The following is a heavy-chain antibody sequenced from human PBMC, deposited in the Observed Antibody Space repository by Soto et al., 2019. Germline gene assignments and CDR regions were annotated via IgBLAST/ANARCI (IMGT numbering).Heavy chain of an antibody. CDR3: AKLSGATVAFDI. Sequence: LRLSCAASGFTFSSYAMSWVRQAPGKGLEWVSAISGSGGSTYYADSVKGRFTISRDNSKNTLYLQMNSLRAEDTAVYYCAKLSGATVAFDIWGQGTMVTVSS. V-gene: IGHV3-23*01. J-gene: IGHJ3*02. CDR1: GFTFSSYA. CDR2: ISGSGGST. D-gene: IGHD1-26*01.